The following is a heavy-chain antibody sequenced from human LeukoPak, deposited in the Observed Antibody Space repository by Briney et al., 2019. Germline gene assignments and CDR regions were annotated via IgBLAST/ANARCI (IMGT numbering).Heavy chain of an antibody. CDR3: ARVPTYSSGYPY. V-gene: IGHV4-38-2*01. Sequence: PSETLSLTCAVSGYSISSGYYCGWIRQPPGKGLEWIGSIYHSGSTYYDPSLKSRVTISVATSQNQFSLKLSSATAADTAVCYCARVPTYSSGYPYWGQGTLVTVSS. CDR1: GYSISSGYY. D-gene: IGHD3-22*01. J-gene: IGHJ4*02. CDR2: IYHSGST.